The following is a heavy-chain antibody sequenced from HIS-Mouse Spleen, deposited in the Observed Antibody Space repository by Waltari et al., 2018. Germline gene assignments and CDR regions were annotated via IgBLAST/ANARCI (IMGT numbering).Heavy chain of an antibody. D-gene: IGHD3-10*01. CDR2: INHSGRT. J-gene: IGHJ4*02. CDR1: GGSFSGYY. V-gene: IGHV4-34*01. Sequence: QVQLQQWGAGLLKPSETLSLTCAVYGGSFSGYYWSWIRQPPGKGLEWIGEINHSGRTNYNPSLKSRVTISVDTSKNQFSLKLSSVTAADTAVYYCARRRIGYYFDYWGQGTLVTVSS. CDR3: ARRRIGYYFDY.